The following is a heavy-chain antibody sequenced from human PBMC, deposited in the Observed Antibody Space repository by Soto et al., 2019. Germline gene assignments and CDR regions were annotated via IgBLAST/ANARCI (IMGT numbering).Heavy chain of an antibody. CDR3: ARDNEYYDILTGFPGYGMDV. CDR1: GGSISSGDYY. V-gene: IGHV4-30-4*01. Sequence: SETLSLTCTVSGGSISSGDYYWSWIRQPPGKGLEWIGYIYYSGSTYYNPSLKSRVTISVDTSKNQFSLKLSSVTAADTAVYYCARDNEYYDILTGFPGYGMDVWGQGTTVTVSS. J-gene: IGHJ6*02. CDR2: IYYSGST. D-gene: IGHD3-9*01.